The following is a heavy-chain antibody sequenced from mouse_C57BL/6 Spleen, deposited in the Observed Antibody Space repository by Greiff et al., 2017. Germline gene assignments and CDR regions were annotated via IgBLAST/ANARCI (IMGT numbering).Heavy chain of an antibody. CDR1: GFRFNTYA. CDR3: VRQGGSSYVDAMGY. V-gene: IGHV10-1*01. CDR2: IRSNSNDYAS. J-gene: IGHJ4*01. D-gene: IGHD1-1*01. Sequence: EVQLVESGGGLVQPKGSLKLSCEASGFRFNTYAMNWVRQAPGKGLEWVASIRSNSNDYASYYDDSGKDRLTITRDDSESMLYLQMNNLKTEDTARYYCVRQGGSSYVDAMGYWGQGTSVTVSS.